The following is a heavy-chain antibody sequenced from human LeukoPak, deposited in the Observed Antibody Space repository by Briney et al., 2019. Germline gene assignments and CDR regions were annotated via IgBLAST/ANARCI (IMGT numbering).Heavy chain of an antibody. CDR2: ISNSSGTI. CDR1: GFTFSIYS. CDR3: ARGVRRFLEWVSMDV. Sequence: GGSLRLSCAASGFTFSIYSMNWVRQAPGKGLEWVSYISNSSGTIYYADSVKGRFTISRDNAKNSLYLQMNSLRAEDTAVYYCARGVRRFLEWVSMDVWGKGTTVTVSS. V-gene: IGHV3-48*01. D-gene: IGHD3-3*01. J-gene: IGHJ6*03.